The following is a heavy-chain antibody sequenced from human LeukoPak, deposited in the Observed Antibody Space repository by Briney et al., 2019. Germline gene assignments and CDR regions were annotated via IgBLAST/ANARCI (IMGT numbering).Heavy chain of an antibody. J-gene: IGHJ4*02. D-gene: IGHD2-15*01. V-gene: IGHV3-66*01. CDR2: IYSGGST. CDR1: GFTVSSNY. CDR3: ARKSGGKRSDHCSGGSCYSGYFDY. Sequence: GGSLRLSCAASGFTVSSNYMSWVRQAPGKGLEWVSVIYSGGSTYYADSVKGRFTISRDNSKNTLYLQMNSLRAEDTAVYYCARKSGGKRSDHCSGGSCYSGYFDYWGQGTLVTVSS.